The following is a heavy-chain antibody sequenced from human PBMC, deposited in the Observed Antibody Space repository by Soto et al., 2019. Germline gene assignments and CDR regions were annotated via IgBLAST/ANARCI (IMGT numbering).Heavy chain of an antibody. J-gene: IGHJ5*02. V-gene: IGHV5-51*01. D-gene: IGHD3-22*01. Sequence: VASQKVSSNGSGYSFTSYWIGWVRQMPGKGLEWMGIIYPGDSDTRYSPSFQGQVTISADKSISTAYLQWSSLKASDTAMYYCARYYDSSRNYYRAPFGPWGKRTLGTVAS. CDR1: GYSFTSYW. CDR3: ARYYDSSRNYYRAPFGP. CDR2: IYPGDSDT.